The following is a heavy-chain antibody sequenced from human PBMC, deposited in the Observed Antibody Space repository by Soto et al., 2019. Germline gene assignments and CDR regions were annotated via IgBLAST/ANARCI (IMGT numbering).Heavy chain of an antibody. CDR3: ATLYCSSTSCSRKGAFDI. J-gene: IGHJ3*02. CDR1: GGTFSSYA. D-gene: IGHD2-2*01. CDR2: IIPIFGTA. Sequence: SVKVSCKASGGTFSSYAISWVRQAPGQGLEWMGGIIPIFGTANYAQKFQGRVTITADESTSTAYMELSSLRSEDTAVYYCATLYCSSTSCSRKGAFDIWGQGTMVTVSS. V-gene: IGHV1-69*13.